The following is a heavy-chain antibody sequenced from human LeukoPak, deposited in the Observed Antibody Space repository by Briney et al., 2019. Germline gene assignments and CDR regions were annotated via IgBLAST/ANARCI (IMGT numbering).Heavy chain of an antibody. J-gene: IGHJ4*02. V-gene: IGHV3-49*04. CDR2: IRSKGYGGTT. CDR3: TRRKTFDY. CDR1: GFTVISYW. Sequence: GGSLRLSCAATGFTVISYWMSWVRQAPGKGLEWVGFIRSKGYGGTTEYAASVKGRFTISRDDSKSIAYLQMNSLKTEDTAVYYCTRRKTFDYWGQGTLVTVSS.